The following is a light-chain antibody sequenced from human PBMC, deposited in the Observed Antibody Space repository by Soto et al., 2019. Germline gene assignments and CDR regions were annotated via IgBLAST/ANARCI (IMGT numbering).Light chain of an antibody. CDR3: SSYTSSSTLVV. J-gene: IGLJ2*01. V-gene: IGLV2-14*01. CDR1: SSDVGGYNH. Sequence: QSALTQPASVSGSPGQSITISCTGTSSDVGGYNHVSWYQQHPGKAPKLMIYDVSNRPSGVSNRCSGSKSGNTASLTISGLQADDEADYYCSSYTSSSTLVVFGGGTKLTVL. CDR2: DVS.